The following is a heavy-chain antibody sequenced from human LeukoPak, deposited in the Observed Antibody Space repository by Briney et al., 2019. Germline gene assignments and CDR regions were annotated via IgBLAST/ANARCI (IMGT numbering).Heavy chain of an antibody. Sequence: PGGSLRLSCAVSGFTFSSYAMSWVRQAPGKGLEWVSTISDSAGFTYHADSVRGRFTISRDNSKNTLYLQMNSLRAEDTAVYYCAKYYTNYYYNGMDVWSQGTTVTVSS. CDR2: ISDSAGFT. CDR1: GFTFSSYA. J-gene: IGHJ6*02. D-gene: IGHD2/OR15-2a*01. CDR3: AKYYTNYYYNGMDV. V-gene: IGHV3-23*01.